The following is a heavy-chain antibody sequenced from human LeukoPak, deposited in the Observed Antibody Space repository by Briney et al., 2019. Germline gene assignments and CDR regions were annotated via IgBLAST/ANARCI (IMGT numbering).Heavy chain of an antibody. CDR3: AREMAAITDFDY. J-gene: IGHJ4*02. CDR1: GFTFSSYG. V-gene: IGHV3-21*01. D-gene: IGHD5-24*01. CDR2: ISSSSSYI. Sequence: GGSLRLSCAASGFTFSSYGMNWVRQAPGKGLEWVSSISSSSSYIYYADSVKGRFTISRDNAKNSLYLQMNSLRAEDTAVYYCAREMAAITDFDYWGQGTLVTVSS.